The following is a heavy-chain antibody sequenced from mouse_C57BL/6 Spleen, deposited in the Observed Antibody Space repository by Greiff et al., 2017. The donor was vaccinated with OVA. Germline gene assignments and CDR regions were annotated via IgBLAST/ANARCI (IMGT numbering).Heavy chain of an antibody. V-gene: IGHV5-17*01. CDR2: ISSGSSTI. CDR1: GFTFSDYG. D-gene: IGHD1-1*01. Sequence: EVKLEESGGGLVKPGGSLKLSCAASGFTFSDYGMHWVRQAPEKGLEWVAYISSGSSTIYYADTVKGRFTISRDNAKNTLFLQMTSLRSEDTAMYYCAREDYYGSSLWGQGTTLTVSS. J-gene: IGHJ2*01. CDR3: AREDYYGSSL.